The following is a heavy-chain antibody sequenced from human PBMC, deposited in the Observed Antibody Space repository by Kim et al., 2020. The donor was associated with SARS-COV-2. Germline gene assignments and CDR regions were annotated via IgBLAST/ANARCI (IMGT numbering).Heavy chain of an antibody. CDR3: AREQRLRYYPSYYYYGMDV. V-gene: IGHV4-34*01. D-gene: IGHD3-9*01. J-gene: IGHJ6*02. CDR2: INHSGST. CDR1: GGSFSGYY. Sequence: SETLSLTCAVYGGSFSGYYWSWIRQPPGKGLEWIGEINHSGSTNYNPSLKSRVTISVDTSKNQFSLKLSSVTAADTAVYYCAREQRLRYYPSYYYYGMDVWGQGTTVTVSS.